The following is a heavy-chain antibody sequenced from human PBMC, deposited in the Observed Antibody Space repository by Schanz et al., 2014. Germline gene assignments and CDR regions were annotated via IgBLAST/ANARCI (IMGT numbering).Heavy chain of an antibody. CDR3: ASYELGSGSPYYDS. D-gene: IGHD3-10*01. CDR1: GYTFTFTTYG. V-gene: IGHV1-18*01. Sequence: QVQLVQSGSDLKKPGASVKISCKASGYTFTFTTYGISWVRQVPGQGLEWMGWSNTYNGNTNYAQKFQGRVVMTTDTSTSTAYMELRSLRSDDTAVYYCASYELGSGSPYYDSWGQGTLVTVSS. CDR2: SNTYNGNT. J-gene: IGHJ4*02.